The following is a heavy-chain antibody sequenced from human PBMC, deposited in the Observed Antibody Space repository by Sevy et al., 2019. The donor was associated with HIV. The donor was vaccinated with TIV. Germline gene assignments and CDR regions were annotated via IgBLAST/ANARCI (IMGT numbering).Heavy chain of an antibody. J-gene: IGHJ4*02. V-gene: IGHV3-74*01. CDR1: GFTFSTYW. D-gene: IGHD1-20*01. CDR3: ARVNNWNDDTFIDY. CDR2: INSDGSST. Sequence: GGSLRLSCAASGFTFSTYWMHWVRQAPGKGLVWVSRINSDGSSTSYADSVKGRFTIPRDNAKNTLYLQMNSLRAEDTAVYYCARVNNWNDDTFIDYWGQGTLVTVSS.